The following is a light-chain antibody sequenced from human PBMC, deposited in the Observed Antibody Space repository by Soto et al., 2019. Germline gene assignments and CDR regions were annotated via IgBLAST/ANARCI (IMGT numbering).Light chain of an antibody. CDR1: QSVSND. CDR2: GAS. J-gene: IGKJ1*01. CDR3: KQYNVWPRT. Sequence: EIVMTQSPGTLSVSPGERATLSCRASQSVSNDLAWIQQKPGQTPRLLIYGASTRATGIPARFTGSGFGTDFTLTISSLQPEDFAVYYCKQYNVWPRTFGQGTKVEIK. V-gene: IGKV3-15*01.